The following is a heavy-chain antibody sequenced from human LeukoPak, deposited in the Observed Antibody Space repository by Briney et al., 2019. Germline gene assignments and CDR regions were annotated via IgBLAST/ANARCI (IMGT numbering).Heavy chain of an antibody. CDR2: IYYSGST. Sequence: PSETLSLTFSVSDIYISSYYWSWIRQPPGKGLGGIGYIYYSGSTNYNPSLKSRVTLPIDTSKNQFSLKLSSVTAADTAVYYCARGFIAAAGAVFDYWGLGTLVTVSS. CDR3: ARGFIAAAGAVFDY. J-gene: IGHJ4*02. D-gene: IGHD6-13*01. CDR1: DIYISSYY. V-gene: IGHV4-59*01.